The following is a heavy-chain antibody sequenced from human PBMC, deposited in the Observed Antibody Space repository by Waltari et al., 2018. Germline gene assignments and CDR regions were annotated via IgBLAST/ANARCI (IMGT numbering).Heavy chain of an antibody. D-gene: IGHD1-26*01. CDR2: IIPIFGTA. CDR1: GGTFSSYA. CDR3: AREAWNGSYYGSFDY. Sequence: QVQLVQSGAEVKKPGSSVKVSCKASGGTFSSYAISWVRQAPGQGLEWMGRIIPIFGTANYAQKFQGRVTITADKATSTAYMELSSLRSEDTAVYYCAREAWNGSYYGSFDYWGQGTLVTVSS. J-gene: IGHJ4*02. V-gene: IGHV1-69*08.